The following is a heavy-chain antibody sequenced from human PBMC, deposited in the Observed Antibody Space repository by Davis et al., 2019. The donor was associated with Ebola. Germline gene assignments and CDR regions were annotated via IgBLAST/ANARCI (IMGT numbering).Heavy chain of an antibody. J-gene: IGHJ6*02. CDR3: ARGRYVRIMDV. Sequence: SETLSLTCAVYGGSFSGYYWSWIRQPPGKGLEWIGEINHSGSTNYNPSLKSRVTISVDTSKSQFSLKLSSVTAADAAVYYCARGRYVRIMDVWGQGTTVTVTS. CDR1: GGSFSGYY. D-gene: IGHD1-1*01. CDR2: INHSGST. V-gene: IGHV4-34*01.